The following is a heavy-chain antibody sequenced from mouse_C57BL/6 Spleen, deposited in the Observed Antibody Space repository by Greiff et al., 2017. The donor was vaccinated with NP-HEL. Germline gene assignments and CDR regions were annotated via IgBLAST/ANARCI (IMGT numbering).Heavy chain of an antibody. V-gene: IGHV1-64*01. CDR1: GYTFTSYW. Sequence: VQLQQSGAELVKPGASVKLSCKASGYTFTSYWMHWVKQRPGQGLEWIGMIHPNSGSTNYNEKFKSKATLTVDKSSSTAYMQLSSLTSEDSAVYYCASRIYYYGSSPYWYFDVWGTRTTVTVSS. J-gene: IGHJ1*03. CDR2: IHPNSGST. D-gene: IGHD1-1*01. CDR3: ASRIYYYGSSPYWYFDV.